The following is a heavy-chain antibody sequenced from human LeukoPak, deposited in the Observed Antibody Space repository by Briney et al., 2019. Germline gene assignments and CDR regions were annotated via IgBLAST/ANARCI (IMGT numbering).Heavy chain of an antibody. CDR3: AKEYDSGSYFPY. CDR1: GFIFSAFG. D-gene: IGHD3-10*01. V-gene: IGHV3-30*18. J-gene: IGHJ4*02. Sequence: PGGSLRLSCAASGFIFSAFGMHWVRQAPGKGLEWVAVISYDGTNKYYADSVKGRFTISRDNSKNTLDLQMSSLKAEDTAVYYCAKEYDSGSYFPYWGQGTLVTVYS. CDR2: ISYDGTNK.